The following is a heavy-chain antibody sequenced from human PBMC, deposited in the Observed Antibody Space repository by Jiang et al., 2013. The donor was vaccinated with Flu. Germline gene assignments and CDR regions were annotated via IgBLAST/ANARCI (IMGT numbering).Heavy chain of an antibody. CDR3: ARGRDYCDSTSCYTGYYFYMDV. CDR2: INTGNGNT. J-gene: IGHJ6*03. V-gene: IGHV1-3*04. D-gene: IGHD2-2*02. CDR1: GYTFTIYA. Sequence: SGAEVKKPGASVKVSCEASGYTFTIYALHWVRQAPGQRLEWMGWINTGNGNTQYSQKFQGRLTITRDTSASTAYVELSSLRSEDTAVYYCARGRDYCDSTSCYTGYYFYMDVWGKGTTVTVSS.